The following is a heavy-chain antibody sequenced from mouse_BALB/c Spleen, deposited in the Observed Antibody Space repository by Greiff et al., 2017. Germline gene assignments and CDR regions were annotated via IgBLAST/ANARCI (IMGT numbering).Heavy chain of an antibody. J-gene: IGHJ1*01. V-gene: IGHV5-12-1*01. Sequence: EVKVVESGGGLVKPGGSLKLSCAASGFAFSSYDMSWVRQTPEKRLEWVAYISSGGGSTYYPDTVKGRFTISRDNAKNTLYLQMSSLKSEDTAMYYCARQSWDWYFDVWGAGTTVTVSS. CDR1: GFAFSSYD. CDR3: ARQSWDWYFDV. D-gene: IGHD4-1*01. CDR2: ISSGGGST.